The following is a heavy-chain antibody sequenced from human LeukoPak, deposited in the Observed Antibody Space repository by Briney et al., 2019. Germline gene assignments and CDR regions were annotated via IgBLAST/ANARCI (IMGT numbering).Heavy chain of an antibody. CDR3: ARLQIAGYSNSWYYFDY. CDR2: IIPIFGTA. CDR1: GGTFSSYA. D-gene: IGHD6-13*01. V-gene: IGHV1-69*05. J-gene: IGHJ4*02. Sequence: SVKVSCKASGGTFSSYAISWVRQAPGQGLEWMGGIIPIFGTANYAQKFQGRVTITTDESTSTAYMELSSLRSEDTAVYYCARLQIAGYSNSWYYFDYWGQGTLVTVSS.